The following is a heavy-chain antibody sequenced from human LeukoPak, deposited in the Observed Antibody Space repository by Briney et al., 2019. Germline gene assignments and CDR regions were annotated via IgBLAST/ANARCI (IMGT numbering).Heavy chain of an antibody. J-gene: IGHJ3*02. Sequence: GGSLRLPCAASGFTFSNYAMSWVRQAPGKGLEWVSGTSGGGGDTSYADSVKGRFTISRDNSKNTLYLHMNSLRAEDTAVYYCAKDTRYGSETFGAFDIWGQGTMITVSS. D-gene: IGHD3-10*01. CDR2: TSGGGGDT. CDR3: AKDTRYGSETFGAFDI. V-gene: IGHV3-23*01. CDR1: GFTFSNYA.